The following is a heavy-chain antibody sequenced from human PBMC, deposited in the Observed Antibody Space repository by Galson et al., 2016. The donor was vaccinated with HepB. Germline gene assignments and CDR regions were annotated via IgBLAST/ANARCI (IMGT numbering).Heavy chain of an antibody. Sequence: SLRLSCAVSGFTVSSSYMAWVRRAPGKGLEWVAVMYSGGDSYYAESVQGRFTIPRDISKNTVFFEMTRLRVDDTAMYYCARDSLGADYFDSWGQGILVTVS. CDR3: ARDSLGADYFDS. CDR2: MYSGGDS. CDR1: GFTVSSSY. V-gene: IGHV3-66*01. J-gene: IGHJ4*02. D-gene: IGHD1-26*01.